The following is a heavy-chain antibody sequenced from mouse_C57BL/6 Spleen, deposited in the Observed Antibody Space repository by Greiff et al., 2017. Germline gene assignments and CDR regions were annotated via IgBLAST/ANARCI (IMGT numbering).Heavy chain of an antibody. V-gene: IGHV1-66*01. CDR3: ARSDYYGSSYLDY. CDR1: GYSFTSYY. Sequence: VQLQQSGPELVKPGASVKISCKASGYSFTSYYIHWVKQRPGQGLEWIGWIYPGSGNTKYNEKFKGKATLTADTSSSTAYMQLSSLTSEDSAVYYCARSDYYGSSYLDYWGQGTTLTVPS. D-gene: IGHD1-1*01. J-gene: IGHJ2*01. CDR2: IYPGSGNT.